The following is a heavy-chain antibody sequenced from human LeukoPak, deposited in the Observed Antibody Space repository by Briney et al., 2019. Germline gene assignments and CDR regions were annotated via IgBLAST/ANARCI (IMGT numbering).Heavy chain of an antibody. CDR2: IYYSGST. V-gene: IGHV4-59*01. CDR3: ARGGEARVLRYFDWSGFDY. Sequence: PSETLSLTCTASGGSISSYYWSWIRQPPGKGLEWIGYIYYSGSTNYNPSLKSRVTISVDTSKNQFSLKLSSVTAADTAVYYCARGGEARVLRYFDWSGFDYWGQGTLVTVSS. J-gene: IGHJ4*02. D-gene: IGHD3-9*01. CDR1: GGSISSYY.